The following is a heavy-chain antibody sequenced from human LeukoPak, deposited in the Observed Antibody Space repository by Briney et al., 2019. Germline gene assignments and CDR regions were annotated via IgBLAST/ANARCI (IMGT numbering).Heavy chain of an antibody. Sequence: PGGSLRLSCAASGFNLSSYSMNWVRLAPGKGLEGVSTISTSSTFIYYADSLKGRFTISRDNAKNSLYLQMNSLRAEDTAVYYCARLREIPVFGVVTKSTTYFDCWGQGTLVTVSS. CDR2: ISTSSTFI. CDR1: GFNLSSYS. D-gene: IGHD3-3*01. V-gene: IGHV3-21*01. CDR3: ARLREIPVFGVVTKSTTYFDC. J-gene: IGHJ4*02.